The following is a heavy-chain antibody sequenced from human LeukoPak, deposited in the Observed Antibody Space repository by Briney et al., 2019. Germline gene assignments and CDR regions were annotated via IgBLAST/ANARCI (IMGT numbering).Heavy chain of an antibody. J-gene: IGHJ4*02. D-gene: IGHD6-13*01. Sequence: SETLSLTCNVSGGSMSDSYWTWIRQSPRKGLEWIGYVSYTGSTSYNPSLKSRIIISLDTSKDQFSLKVISVTAAGTAVYYCAREGASWSAFXXWGQGALVT. V-gene: IGHV4-59*01. CDR1: GGSMSDSY. CDR3: AREGASWSAFXX. CDR2: VSYTGST.